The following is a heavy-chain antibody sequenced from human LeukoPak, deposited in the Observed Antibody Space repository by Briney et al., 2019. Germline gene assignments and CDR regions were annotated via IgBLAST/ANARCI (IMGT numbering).Heavy chain of an antibody. V-gene: IGHV1-46*01. J-gene: IGHJ6*03. CDR3: ARGPIAAATGGNYYYYYMDV. D-gene: IGHD6-13*01. CDR2: INPSGGST. CDR1: GYTFTSYY. Sequence: GASVKVSCKASGYTFTSYYMHWVRQAPGQGLEWMGIINPSGGSTSYAQKFQGRVTITADESTTTAYMELSSLRSEDTAVYYCARGPIAAATGGNYYYYYMDVWGKGTTVTVSS.